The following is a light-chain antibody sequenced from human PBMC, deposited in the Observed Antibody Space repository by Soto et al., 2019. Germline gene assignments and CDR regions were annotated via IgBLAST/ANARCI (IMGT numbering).Light chain of an antibody. CDR2: KDS. J-gene: IGLJ3*02. CDR3: QSADSSGTPNWV. CDR1: ALPKQY. V-gene: IGLV3-25*02. Sequence: SYELTQPPSVSVSPGQTARITCSGAALPKQYAYWYQQKPGQAPVLVIYKDSERPSGIPERFSGSSSGTTVTLTISGVQAEDEADYYCQSADSSGTPNWVFGGGTQLTVL.